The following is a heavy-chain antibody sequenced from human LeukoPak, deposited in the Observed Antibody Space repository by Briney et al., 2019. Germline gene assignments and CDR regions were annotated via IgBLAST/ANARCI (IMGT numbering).Heavy chain of an antibody. CDR2: IYHSGST. J-gene: IGHJ4*02. CDR3: ARAPGTTNDY. V-gene: IGHV4-38-2*02. D-gene: IGHD1-7*01. CDR1: GYSISSGYY. Sequence: SETLSLTCTVSGYSISSGYYWGWIRQPPGKGLEWIGSIYHSGSTYYNPSLKSRVTISVDTSKNQFSLKLSSVTAADTAVYYCARAPGTTNDYWGQGTLVTVSS.